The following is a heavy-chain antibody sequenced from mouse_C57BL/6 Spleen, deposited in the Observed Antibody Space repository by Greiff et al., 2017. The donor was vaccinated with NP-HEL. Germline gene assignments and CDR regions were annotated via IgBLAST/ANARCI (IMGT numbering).Heavy chain of an antibody. CDR2: INPSNGGT. J-gene: IGHJ2*01. V-gene: IGHV1-53*01. CDR3: ARERAYYSNSPYFDY. CDR1: GYTFTSYW. D-gene: IGHD2-5*01. Sequence: VQPQQPGTELVKPGASVKLSCKASGYTFTSYWMHWVKQRPGQGLEWIGNINPSNGGTNYTEKFKSKATLTVDKSSSTAYMQLSSLTSEDSAVYYCARERAYYSNSPYFDYWGQGTTLTVSS.